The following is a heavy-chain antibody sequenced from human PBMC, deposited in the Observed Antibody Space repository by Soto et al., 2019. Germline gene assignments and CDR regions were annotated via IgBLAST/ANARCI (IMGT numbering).Heavy chain of an antibody. CDR2: ISGSGGST. J-gene: IGHJ4*02. CDR3: ARGIGYSAQDY. Sequence: VGSLRLSCAASGFTFSSYAMSWVRQAPGKGLEWVSAISGSGGSTYYADSVKGRFTISRDNAKDTLFLQMDSLRAEDTAVYYCARGIGYSAQDYWGQGTLVTVSS. CDR1: GFTFSSYA. D-gene: IGHD1-1*01. V-gene: IGHV3-23*01.